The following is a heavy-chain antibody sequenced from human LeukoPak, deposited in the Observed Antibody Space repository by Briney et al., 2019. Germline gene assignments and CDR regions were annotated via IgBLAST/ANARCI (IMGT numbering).Heavy chain of an antibody. J-gene: IGHJ6*02. CDR3: GSGSYYPSSSMDV. CDR1: GYTFTGYY. CDR2: INPNSGGT. V-gene: IGHV1-2*02. D-gene: IGHD3-10*01. Sequence: VASVRVSCKASGYTFTGYYMHRVRQAPGQGLEWMGWINPNSGGTNYAQKFQGRVTMTRDTSISTAYMELSRLRSDDTAVYYCGSGSYYPSSSMDVWGQGTTVTVSS.